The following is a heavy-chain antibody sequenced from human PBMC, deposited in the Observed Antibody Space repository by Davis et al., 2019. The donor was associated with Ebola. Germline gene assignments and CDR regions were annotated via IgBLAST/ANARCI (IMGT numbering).Heavy chain of an antibody. J-gene: IGHJ6*02. V-gene: IGHV4-39*01. D-gene: IGHD6-13*01. Sequence: SETLSLTCTVSGGPISSSSYHWGRIRQPPGKGLEWIGRIYYSGSTYYNPSLKSRVTISVDTSKNQFSLKLSSVTAADTAVYYCARHGSSWYRYYYNGMDVWGQGTTVTVSS. CDR2: IYYSGST. CDR1: GGPISSSSYH. CDR3: ARHGSSWYRYYYNGMDV.